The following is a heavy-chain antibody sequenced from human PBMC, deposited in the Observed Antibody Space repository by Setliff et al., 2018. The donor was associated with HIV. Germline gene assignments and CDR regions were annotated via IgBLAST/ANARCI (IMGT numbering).Heavy chain of an antibody. D-gene: IGHD3-22*01. J-gene: IGHJ2*01. Sequence: ASVKVSCKASGDTLSIHPISWVRQAPGRGLDWMGGIIPAFGTANYAQKFQGRVTITTDEPATTVYMELNSLRSDDTAVYYCARGRRSDYYDSSGYLYYYFDLWGRGTLVTVSS. V-gene: IGHV1-69*05. CDR1: GDTLSIHP. CDR2: IIPAFGTA. CDR3: ARGRRSDYYDSSGYLYYYFDL.